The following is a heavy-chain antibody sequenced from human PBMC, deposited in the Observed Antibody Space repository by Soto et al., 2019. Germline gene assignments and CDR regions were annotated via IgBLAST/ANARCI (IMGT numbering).Heavy chain of an antibody. D-gene: IGHD5-12*01. CDR1: GGSISSYY. CDR2: IYYRGST. V-gene: IGHV4-59*01. CDR3: ARDSGRVATVFAY. J-gene: IGHJ4*02. Sequence: QVQLQESGPGLVKPSETLSLTCTVSGGSISSYYWSWIRQPPGKGLEWIGYIYYRGSTNYNPSLKSRVTISVDTSKNQCSLKLSSVTAAATAGYYCARDSGRVATVFAYWGQGTLVTVSS.